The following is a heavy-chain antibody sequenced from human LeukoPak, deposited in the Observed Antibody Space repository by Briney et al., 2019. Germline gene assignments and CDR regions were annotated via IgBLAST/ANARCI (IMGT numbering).Heavy chain of an antibody. J-gene: IGHJ3*02. CDR3: ARGEMATIEDAFDI. D-gene: IGHD5-24*01. V-gene: IGHV4-39*07. CDR1: GGSISSSNYY. Sequence: SETLSLTCTVSGGSISSSNYYWGRIRQPPGKGLEWIGSIYYSGSTYYSPSLKSRVTISVDTSKNQFSLKLSSVTAADTAVYYCARGEMATIEDAFDIWGQGTMVTVSS. CDR2: IYYSGST.